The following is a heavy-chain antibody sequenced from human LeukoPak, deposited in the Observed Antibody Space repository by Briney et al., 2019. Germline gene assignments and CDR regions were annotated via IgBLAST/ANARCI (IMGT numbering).Heavy chain of an antibody. CDR2: ISYDGSNK. CDR1: GFTFSSYA. J-gene: IGHJ4*02. Sequence: PGGSLRLSCAASGFTFSSYAMHWVRQAPGKGLEWVAVISYDGSNKYYADSVKGRFTISRDNSKNTLYLQMNSLRAEDTAVYYCARDLAYSSDTPYYFDYWGQGTLVTVSS. CDR3: ARDLAYSSDTPYYFDY. V-gene: IGHV3-30*04. D-gene: IGHD6-19*01.